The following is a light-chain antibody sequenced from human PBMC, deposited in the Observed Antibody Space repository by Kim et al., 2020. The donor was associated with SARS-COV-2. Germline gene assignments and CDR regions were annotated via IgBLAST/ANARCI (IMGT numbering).Light chain of an antibody. Sequence: PGPKVTISCSGSNSNIGKNYVSWYQQVPGTAPKVLIYDNNKRPSGIPDRFSGSKSGTSATLDITGLQTEDEADYYCGTWDSSLTVVFGGGTQLTVL. CDR3: GTWDSSLTVV. V-gene: IGLV1-51*01. CDR1: NSNIGKNY. CDR2: DNN. J-gene: IGLJ2*01.